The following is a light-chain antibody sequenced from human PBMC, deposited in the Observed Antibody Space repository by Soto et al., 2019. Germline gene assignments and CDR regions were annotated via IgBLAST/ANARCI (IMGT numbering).Light chain of an antibody. J-gene: IGLJ2*01. CDR1: SGHSSYA. V-gene: IGLV4-69*01. CDR2: VNSDGSH. Sequence: QSVLTQSPSASASLGASVRLSCTLSSGHSSYAIAWHQQQPQKGPRYLMKVNSDGSHSKGDGIPDRFSGSSSGAERHLTISSLQFEDEADYYCQTWGTGTQLIFGGGTKLTVL. CDR3: QTWGTGTQLI.